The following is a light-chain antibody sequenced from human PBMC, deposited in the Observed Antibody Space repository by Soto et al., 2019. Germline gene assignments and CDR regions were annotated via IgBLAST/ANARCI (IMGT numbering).Light chain of an antibody. CDR1: QTVRNNF. CDR3: QQYGGSSRT. Sequence: DIVLTQSPGTLSLSSGDRATLSCRASQTVRNNFLAWYQQKPGQAPRLPIYGASLRASGIPDRFSGSASGTDFTLTITRLEPEDLAVYYCQQYGGSSRTFGQGTKVDIK. V-gene: IGKV3-20*01. J-gene: IGKJ1*01. CDR2: GAS.